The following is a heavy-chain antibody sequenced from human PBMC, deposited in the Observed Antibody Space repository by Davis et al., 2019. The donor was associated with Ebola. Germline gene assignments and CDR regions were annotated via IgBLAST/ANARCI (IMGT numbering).Heavy chain of an antibody. CDR2: IIPIFGTA. CDR3: AREDEGYCSGGSCYALDY. Sequence: SVKVSCKASGYTFTSYGISWVRQAPGQGLEWMGGIIPIFGTANYAQKFQGRVTITADESTSTAYMELSSLRSEDTAVYYCAREDEGYCSGGSCYALDYWGQGTLVTVSS. D-gene: IGHD2-15*01. J-gene: IGHJ4*02. V-gene: IGHV1-69*13. CDR1: GYTFTSYG.